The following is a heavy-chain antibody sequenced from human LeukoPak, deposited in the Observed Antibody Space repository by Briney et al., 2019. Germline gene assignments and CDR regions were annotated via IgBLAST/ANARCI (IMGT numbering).Heavy chain of an antibody. J-gene: IGHJ4*02. V-gene: IGHV3-23*01. CDR3: ARAYSGYDY. D-gene: IGHD5-12*01. CDR1: GFTFSNYA. Sequence: GGSLRLSCAAYGFTFSNYAMSWVRQAPGRGLEWVSAISGSGSSTYYADSVKGRFTISRDNSKNTLYLQMNSLRAEDTAVYYCARAYSGYDYWGQGTLVTVSS. CDR2: ISGSGSST.